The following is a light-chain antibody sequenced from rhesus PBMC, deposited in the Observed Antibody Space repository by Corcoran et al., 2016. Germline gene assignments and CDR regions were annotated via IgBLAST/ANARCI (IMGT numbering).Light chain of an antibody. CDR3: QQSSNLWT. V-gene: IGKV3-24*04. CDR2: GAS. Sequence: ETVVTQSPATLSLSPGERATLSCRASQSVGITLAWYQQKPGQAPRLLIYGASTRATGTPARFSGSGSGTDFTLTISSLEPEDVGVYYCQQSSNLWTFGQGTKVEIK. CDR1: QSVGIT. J-gene: IGKJ1*01.